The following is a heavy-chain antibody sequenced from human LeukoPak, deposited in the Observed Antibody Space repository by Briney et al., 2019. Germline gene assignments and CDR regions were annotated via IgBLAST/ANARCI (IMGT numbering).Heavy chain of an antibody. CDR2: ISYDGSNK. V-gene: IGHV3-30-3*01. CDR1: GFTFSSYA. D-gene: IGHD6-6*01. J-gene: IGHJ3*02. Sequence: QAGGSLRLSCAASGFTFSSYAMHWVRQAPGKGLEWVAVISYDGSNKYYADSVKGRFTISRDNSKNTLYLQMNSLRAEDTAVYYCARDAQLVLDAFDIWGQGTMVTVSS. CDR3: ARDAQLVLDAFDI.